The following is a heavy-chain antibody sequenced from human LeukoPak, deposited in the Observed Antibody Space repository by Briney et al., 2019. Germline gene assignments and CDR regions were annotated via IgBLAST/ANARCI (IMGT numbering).Heavy chain of an antibody. CDR3: ARDGLEDAFDI. D-gene: IGHD3/OR15-3a*01. CDR2: ISGSGDSV. Sequence: GGSLRLSCAASGFTFSIYDVTWVRQAPGKGLEWVSSISGSGDSVNYADSVKGRFTISRDSSKTTLYLQMNSLRAEDTAVYYCARDGLEDAFDIWGQGTMVTVSS. J-gene: IGHJ3*02. CDR1: GFTFSIYD. V-gene: IGHV3-23*01.